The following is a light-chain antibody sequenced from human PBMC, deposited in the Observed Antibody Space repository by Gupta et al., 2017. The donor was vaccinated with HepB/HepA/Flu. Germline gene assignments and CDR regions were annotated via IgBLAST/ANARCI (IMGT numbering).Light chain of an antibody. CDR2: VAS. J-gene: IGKJ4*01. Sequence: EIVLTQSPGTLSLSPGERATLSCRASQNVRRNLAWYQQKPGQPPRLLMYVASTRASTVPARFSGNGSGTDFTLTISSLQSEDFGVYCCQQENDWPISFGGGTKVEIK. V-gene: IGKV3-15*01. CDR3: QQENDWPIS. CDR1: QNVRRN.